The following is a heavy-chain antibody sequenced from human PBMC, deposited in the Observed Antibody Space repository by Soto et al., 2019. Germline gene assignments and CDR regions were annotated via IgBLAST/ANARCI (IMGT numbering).Heavy chain of an antibody. CDR1: YGSISNGGYY. V-gene: IGHV4-61*08. CDR2: IYYSGST. CDR3: ARRYGPGFDY. J-gene: IGHJ4*02. Sequence: PLVTLRLTYTVSYGSISNGGYYWSCIRQPPGKGLEWIGYIYYSGSTNYNPSLKSRVTISVDTSKNQFSLKLSSVTAADTAVYYCARRYGPGFDYWGQGTLVTVSS. D-gene: IGHD4-17*01.